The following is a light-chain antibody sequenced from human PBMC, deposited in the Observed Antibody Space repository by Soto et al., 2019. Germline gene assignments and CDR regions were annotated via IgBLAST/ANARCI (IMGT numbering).Light chain of an antibody. J-gene: IGKJ4*01. CDR2: DAS. V-gene: IGKV3D-20*01. Sequence: EIVLTQSPATLSLSPGERATLSCGASRSVSSSYLAWYQQKPGLAPRLLIYDASSRATGIPDRFSGSGSGTDFTLTISRLEPEDFAVYYCQQYGSSPLTFGGGTKV. CDR1: RSVSSSY. CDR3: QQYGSSPLT.